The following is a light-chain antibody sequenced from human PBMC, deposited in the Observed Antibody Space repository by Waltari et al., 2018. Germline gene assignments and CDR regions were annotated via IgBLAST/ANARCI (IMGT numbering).Light chain of an antibody. V-gene: IGLV1-47*01. CDR3: TTWDDSLSAWV. J-gene: IGLJ3*02. CDR1: SSTIGTNY. CDR2: RNN. Sequence: QSVLTQPPSASGTPGQRVTISCSGSSSTIGTNYVYWYQQLPGTAPKLLIYRNNQRPSGVPDRFSGSKSATSASLAISGLRSEDEADYFCTTWDDSLSAWVFGGGTKLTVL.